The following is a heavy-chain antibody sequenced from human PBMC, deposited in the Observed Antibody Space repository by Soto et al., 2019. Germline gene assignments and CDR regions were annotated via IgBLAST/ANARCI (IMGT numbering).Heavy chain of an antibody. J-gene: IGHJ4*02. CDR1: GFTFSSYA. D-gene: IGHD1-1*01. V-gene: IGHV3-30-3*01. Sequence: QVQLVESGGGVVQPGRSLRLSCAASGFTFSSYAMHWVRQAPGKGLEWVAVISYDGSNKYYADSVKGRFTISRDNSKNTLYLQMNSLRAEDTAVSYCARVPWNDGGVFDYWGQGTLLTVSS. CDR3: ARVPWNDGGVFDY. CDR2: ISYDGSNK.